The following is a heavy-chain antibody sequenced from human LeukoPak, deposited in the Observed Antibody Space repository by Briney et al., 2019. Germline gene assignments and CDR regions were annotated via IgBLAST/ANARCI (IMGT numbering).Heavy chain of an antibody. J-gene: IGHJ4*02. D-gene: IGHD3-22*01. CDR2: ISYDGSNK. CDR3: AKDSSKPTYYYDSSGYAEGY. V-gene: IGHV3-30*04. Sequence: GGSLRLSCAASGFTFSGYAMHWVRQAPGKGLEWVAVISYDGSNKYYADSVKGRFTISRDNSKNTLYLQMNSLRAEDTAVYYCAKDSSKPTYYYDSSGYAEGYWGQGTLVTVSS. CDR1: GFTFSGYA.